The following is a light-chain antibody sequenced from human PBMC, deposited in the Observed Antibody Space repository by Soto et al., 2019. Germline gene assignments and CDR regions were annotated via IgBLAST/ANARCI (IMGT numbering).Light chain of an antibody. CDR2: SDD. J-gene: IGLJ2*01. V-gene: IGLV1-47*02. Sequence: QSGLTQPASATGTPGQRVTISCSGSSFNVGRNYVCWYQQLPGTAPKLLIYSDDHRPSGVPDRFSGSKSGTSASLAISGLRSEDEGDYYCAAWDDSLRVVFGGGTKLTVL. CDR3: AAWDDSLRVV. CDR1: SFNVGRNY.